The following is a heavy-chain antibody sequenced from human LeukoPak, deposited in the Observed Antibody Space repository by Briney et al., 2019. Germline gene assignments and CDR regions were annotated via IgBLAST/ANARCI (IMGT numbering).Heavy chain of an antibody. Sequence: PSETLSLTCTVSGGSISSGDYYWSWLRQPPGKGLVWIVYIYYSGSTYYNPSLKSRVTISVDTSKNQFSLKLSSVTAADTAVYYCARETNRGGSGSYYKFDYWGQGTLVTVSS. CDR2: IYYSGST. CDR1: GGSISSGDYY. D-gene: IGHD3-10*01. V-gene: IGHV4-30-4*08. J-gene: IGHJ4*02. CDR3: ARETNRGGSGSYYKFDY.